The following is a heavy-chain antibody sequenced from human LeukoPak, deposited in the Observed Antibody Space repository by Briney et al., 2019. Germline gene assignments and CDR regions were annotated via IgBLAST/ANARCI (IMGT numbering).Heavy chain of an antibody. CDR1: GFVFGDYY. CDR2: ISSGTINHS. V-gene: IGHV3-11*06. Sequence: GGSLRLSCKASGFVFGDYYMNWIRQAPGKGLECLSYISSGTINHSKYADSVKGRFTISRDNARNSLYLQMNSLRGEDTAVYYCARTQLDLDGFDIWGQGTTVTVSS. CDR3: ARTQLDLDGFDI. J-gene: IGHJ3*02. D-gene: IGHD1-1*01.